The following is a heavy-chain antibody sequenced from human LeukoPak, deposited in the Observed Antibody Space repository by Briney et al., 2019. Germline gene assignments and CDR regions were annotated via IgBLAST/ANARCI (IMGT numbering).Heavy chain of an antibody. J-gene: IGHJ4*02. CDR3: ARHRYDSTTRRYYFDY. CDR2: IYYSGST. D-gene: IGHD3-22*01. Sequence: SETLSLTCTVSGGSISSYYWSWIRQPPGKGLEWIGYIYYSGSTNYNPSLKSRVTISVDTSKNQFSLKLSSVTAADTAVYYCARHRYDSTTRRYYFDYWGQGTLVTVSS. V-gene: IGHV4-59*08. CDR1: GGSISSYY.